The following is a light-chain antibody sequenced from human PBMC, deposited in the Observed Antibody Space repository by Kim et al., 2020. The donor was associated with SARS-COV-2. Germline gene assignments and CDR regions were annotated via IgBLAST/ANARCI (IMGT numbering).Light chain of an antibody. CDR1: QSVSSN. CDR3: QQYNNWPLT. J-gene: IGKJ4*01. CDR2: GAS. V-gene: IGKV3-15*01. Sequence: EIVMTQSPATLPGSPGERASLSCRARQSVSSNLAWYQQKPGQAPRLLIYGASTRTTAIPARFSGSGSGTEFTLTISSLQSEDFAVYYCQQYNNWPLTFGGGTKVDIK.